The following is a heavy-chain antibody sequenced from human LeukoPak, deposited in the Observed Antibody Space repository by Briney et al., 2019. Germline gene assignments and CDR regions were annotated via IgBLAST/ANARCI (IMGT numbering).Heavy chain of an antibody. D-gene: IGHD4-17*01. V-gene: IGHV1-8*02. J-gene: IGHJ4*02. Sequence: ASVKVSCKASGYTFIDYYMHWVRQAPGQGLEWMGWMNPNSGNTGYAQKFQGRVTMTRNTSISTAYMELSSLRSEDTAVYYCARGPATVTSPYYFDYWGQGTLVTVSS. CDR3: ARGPATVTSPYYFDY. CDR2: MNPNSGNT. CDR1: GYTFIDYY.